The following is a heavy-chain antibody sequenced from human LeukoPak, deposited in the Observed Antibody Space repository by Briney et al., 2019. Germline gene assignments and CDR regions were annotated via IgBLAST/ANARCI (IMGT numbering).Heavy chain of an antibody. J-gene: IGHJ4*02. CDR1: GFSFSSYW. CDR2: IEQDGSEK. CDR3: ARDWHQLVPTFDY. D-gene: IGHD6-13*01. V-gene: IGHV3-7*01. Sequence: PGGSLRLSCAASGFSFSSYWMSWVRQAPGKGLEWVANIEQDGSEKYYVDSVRGRFTISRDNGKNSLSLQMNSLRAEDTAVHYCARDWHQLVPTFDYWGQGTLVTVSS.